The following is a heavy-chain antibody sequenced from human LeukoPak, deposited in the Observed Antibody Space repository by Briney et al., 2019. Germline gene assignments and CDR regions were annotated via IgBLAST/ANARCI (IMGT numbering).Heavy chain of an antibody. CDR1: AYTFTGYY. CDR2: INPNSGGT. Sequence: ASVKVSCKSSAYTFTGYYMHWVRQAPGQGLEWMGWINPNSGGTNYAQKFQGRVTMTRGTSISTAYMELSRLRSDDTAVYYCARALTHEYIAATITPHFDYWGQGTLVTVSS. J-gene: IGHJ4*02. V-gene: IGHV1-2*02. D-gene: IGHD5-12*01. CDR3: ARALTHEYIAATITPHFDY.